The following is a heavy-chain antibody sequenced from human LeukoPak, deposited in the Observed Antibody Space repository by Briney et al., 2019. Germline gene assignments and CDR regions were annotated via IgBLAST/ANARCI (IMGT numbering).Heavy chain of an antibody. V-gene: IGHV4-59*01. CDR3: AGNNYGTDY. J-gene: IGHJ4*02. D-gene: IGHD1/OR15-1a*01. CDR1: GGSIVSNY. CDR2: IYYSGNT. Sequence: SETLSLTCTVSGGSIVSNYWNWMRQPPGKGLEWIGYIYYSGNTYYNPSLKSRVTISIDPSKNQCSLKLSVVTAADTAVYYCAGNNYGTDYWGEGTLVTVSS.